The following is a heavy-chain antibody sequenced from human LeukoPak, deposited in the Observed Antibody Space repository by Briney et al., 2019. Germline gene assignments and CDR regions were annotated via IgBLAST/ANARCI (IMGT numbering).Heavy chain of an antibody. Sequence: SETLSLTCTVSGGSISSSSYYWGWIRQPPGKGLEWIGSIYYSGSTYYNPSLKSRATMSVDTSKNQFSLKLSSVTAADTAVYYCARGPEMPLLEWLYEGYFDYWGQGTLVTVSS. V-gene: IGHV4-39*07. CDR3: ARGPEMPLLEWLYEGYFDY. J-gene: IGHJ4*02. CDR2: IYYSGST. CDR1: GGSISSSSYY. D-gene: IGHD3-3*01.